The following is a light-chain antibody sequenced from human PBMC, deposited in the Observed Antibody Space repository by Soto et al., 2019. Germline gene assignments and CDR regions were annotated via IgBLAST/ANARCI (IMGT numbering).Light chain of an antibody. CDR3: QQYYSYPPT. Sequence: AIRLTQSPSSFSASTGDTVTITCRASQVISSYLACYQQKPGKSHKRLIYAASTLQSGVPSRFSGSGSGTEFTLTSSCLQSKDFATYHCQQYYSYPPTFGQGTTVEIK. V-gene: IGKV1-8*01. J-gene: IGKJ1*01. CDR1: QVISSY. CDR2: AAS.